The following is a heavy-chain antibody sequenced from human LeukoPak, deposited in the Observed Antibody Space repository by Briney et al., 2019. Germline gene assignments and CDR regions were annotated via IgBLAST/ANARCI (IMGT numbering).Heavy chain of an antibody. CDR2: ISSSSSYV. Sequence: PGGSLRLSCAASGFTFSSYSMNWVRQAPGKGLEWVSSISSSSSYVYYADSVKGRFTISRDNAKNSLYLQMNSLRAEDTAVYYCARDRRGSNYGSGSYQSYYYYMDVWGKGTTVTISS. J-gene: IGHJ6*03. V-gene: IGHV3-21*01. D-gene: IGHD3-10*01. CDR1: GFTFSSYS. CDR3: ARDRRGSNYGSGSYQSYYYYMDV.